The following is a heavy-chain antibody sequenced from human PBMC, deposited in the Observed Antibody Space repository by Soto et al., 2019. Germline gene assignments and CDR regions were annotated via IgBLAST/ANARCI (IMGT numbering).Heavy chain of an antibody. CDR3: ARGYYYGSGSDPTAYYYGMDV. CDR2: INHSGST. CDR1: GGSFSGYY. Sequence: QVQLQQWGAGLLKPSETLSLTCAVYGGSFSGYYWSWIRQPPGKGLEWIGEINHSGSTNYNSSLKSRVTISVDTSKNQFYLKLSSVTAADTAVYYCARGYYYGSGSDPTAYYYGMDVWGQGTTVTVSS. D-gene: IGHD3-10*01. V-gene: IGHV4-34*01. J-gene: IGHJ6*02.